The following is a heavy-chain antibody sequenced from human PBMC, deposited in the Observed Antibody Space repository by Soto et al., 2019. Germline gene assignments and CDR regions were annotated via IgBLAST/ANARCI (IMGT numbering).Heavy chain of an antibody. CDR2: ISVYTGNT. CDR1: VYTISVDG. V-gene: IGHV1-18*01. CDR3: AKDFEAAYYSESSGYWGAFDI. Sequence: LVNVARKASVYTISVDGINWRSKATGQGLEWMGWISVYTGNTNYAQKFQGRVTMTTDTSTRTVFMELRTLRSDDTAVYYCAKDFEAAYYSESSGYWGAFDIWGQGTMVTVSS. J-gene: IGHJ3*02. D-gene: IGHD3-22*01.